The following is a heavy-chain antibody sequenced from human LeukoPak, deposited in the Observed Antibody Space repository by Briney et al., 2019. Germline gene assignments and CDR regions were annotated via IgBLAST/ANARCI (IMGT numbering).Heavy chain of an antibody. CDR2: IYYSGST. J-gene: IGHJ3*02. CDR1: GGSISSYY. Sequence: SETLSLTCTVSGGSISSYYWSWIRQPPGKGLEWIGYIYYSGSTNYNPSLKSRVTISVDTSKNQFSLKLSSVTAADTAVYYCARAGFRYFSGSVAFDIWGQGTMVTVSS. V-gene: IGHV4-59*12. CDR3: ARAGFRYFSGSVAFDI. D-gene: IGHD3-9*01.